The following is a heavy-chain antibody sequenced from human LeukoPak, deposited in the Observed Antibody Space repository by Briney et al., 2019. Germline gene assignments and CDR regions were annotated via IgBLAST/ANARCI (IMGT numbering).Heavy chain of an antibody. D-gene: IGHD6-19*01. CDR2: INPNNGGT. J-gene: IGHJ4*02. CDR1: GYTFSDFF. Sequence: ASVKVSCKTSGYTFSDFFVHWVRQAPGQGLEWMGRINPNNGGTNYAQKFQGRATMTRDTSITTAYMELSELRSDDTAVYYCARTWGTETCHSSSCFKPDFDFRGQGALVTVSS. V-gene: IGHV1-2*06. CDR3: ARTWGTETCHSSSCFKPDFDF.